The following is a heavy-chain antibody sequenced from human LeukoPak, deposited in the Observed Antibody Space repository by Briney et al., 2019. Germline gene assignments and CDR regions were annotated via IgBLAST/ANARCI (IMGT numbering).Heavy chain of an antibody. J-gene: IGHJ5*02. Sequence: GGSLRLSCAASGFTFDDYAMHWVRQAPGKGLEWVSGISWNSGSIGYADSVKGRFTISRDNAKNSLYLQMNSLRAEDTALYYCAKDRARLLLRIFDPWGQGTLVTVSS. CDR3: AKDRARLLLRIFDP. D-gene: IGHD3-22*01. CDR2: ISWNSGSI. CDR1: GFTFDDYA. V-gene: IGHV3-9*01.